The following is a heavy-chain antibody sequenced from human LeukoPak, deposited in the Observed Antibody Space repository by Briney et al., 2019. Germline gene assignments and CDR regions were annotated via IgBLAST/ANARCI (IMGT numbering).Heavy chain of an antibody. J-gene: IGHJ5*02. V-gene: IGHV1-46*01. CDR1: GYTFTSNY. Sequence: ASLKVSCKTSGYTFTSNYIHWVRQAPGQGLEWKGRINPSGGSTRFAQNFQGRVTVTRDTTTSTVYMEMSSLRSEDTAVYYCARDRPHNWFDPWGQGTLVTVSS. CDR3: ARDRPHNWFDP. CDR2: INPSGGST.